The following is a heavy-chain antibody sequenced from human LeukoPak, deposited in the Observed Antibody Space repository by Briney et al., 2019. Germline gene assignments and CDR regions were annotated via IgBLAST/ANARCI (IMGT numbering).Heavy chain of an antibody. D-gene: IGHD3-22*01. Sequence: GGSLRLSCAASGFTFSSYEMNWVRQAPGKGLEWVSSISSSGSYTYYADSVRGRFTISRDNAKNSLYLQMSSLRAEDTAVYYCARDGTYYYDSSGYYNYWGQGTLVTVSS. CDR1: GFTFSSYE. V-gene: IGHV3-21*01. J-gene: IGHJ4*02. CDR3: ARDGTYYYDSSGYYNY. CDR2: ISSSGSYT.